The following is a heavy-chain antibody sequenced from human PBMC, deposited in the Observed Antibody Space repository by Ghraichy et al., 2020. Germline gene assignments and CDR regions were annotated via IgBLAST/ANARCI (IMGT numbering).Heavy chain of an antibody. Sequence: GVLNISCAASGFSFSNNGMNWVRQAPGKGLEWVSYISSTSTTIYYADSVKGRFTISRDNAKSSLYLRMISLRDDDTAVYYCAKVGGDSDNNWFDPWGQGTLVTVSS. J-gene: IGHJ5*02. CDR1: GFSFSNNG. D-gene: IGHD2-21*02. V-gene: IGHV3-48*02. CDR3: AKVGGDSDNNWFDP. CDR2: ISSTSTTI.